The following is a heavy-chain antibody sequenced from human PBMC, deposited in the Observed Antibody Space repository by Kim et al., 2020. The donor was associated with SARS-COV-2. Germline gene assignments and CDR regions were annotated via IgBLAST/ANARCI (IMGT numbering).Heavy chain of an antibody. J-gene: IGHJ6*02. Sequence: ASVKVSCKASGSSFTSYAMHWVRQAPGQRLEWMGWINAGNGDTKYSQKFQGRVTITRDTSASTAYMELSSLRSEDTAVYYCARGCSGGSCYSGNYGMDVWGQGTTVTVSS. CDR3: ARGCSGGSCYSGNYGMDV. D-gene: IGHD2-15*01. CDR2: INAGNGDT. CDR1: GSSFTSYA. V-gene: IGHV1-3*01.